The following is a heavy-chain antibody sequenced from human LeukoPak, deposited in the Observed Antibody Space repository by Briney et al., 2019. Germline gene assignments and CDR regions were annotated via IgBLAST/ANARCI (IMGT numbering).Heavy chain of an antibody. D-gene: IGHD3-22*01. Sequence: GRSLRLSCAASGFTFSSYGMHWVRQAPGKGLEWVAVIWYDGSNKYYVASVKGRFTISRDNAKNTLYLQMDSLRAEDTAVYYCGRALNYYYDISGYCLDYWGQGTMVSVCS. CDR2: IWYDGSNK. CDR3: GRALNYYYDISGYCLDY. V-gene: IGHV3-33*01. CDR1: GFTFSSYG. J-gene: IGHJ4*02.